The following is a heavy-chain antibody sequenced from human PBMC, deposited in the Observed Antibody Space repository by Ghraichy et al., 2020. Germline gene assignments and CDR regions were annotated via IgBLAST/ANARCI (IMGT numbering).Heavy chain of an antibody. CDR3: ARDGGYKYVRGDFDY. CDR2: INPSGGST. J-gene: IGHJ4*02. CDR1: GYTFTSYY. V-gene: IGHV1-46*01. Sequence: ASVKVSCKASGYTFTSYYMHWVRQAPGQGLEWMGIINPSGGSTSYAQKFQGRVTMTRDTSTSTVYMELSSLRSEDTAVYYCARDGGYKYVRGDFDYWGQGTLVTVSS. D-gene: IGHD5-24*01.